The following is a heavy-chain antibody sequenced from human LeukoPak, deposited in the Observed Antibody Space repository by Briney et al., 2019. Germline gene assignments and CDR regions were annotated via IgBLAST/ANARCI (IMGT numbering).Heavy chain of an antibody. J-gene: IGHJ6*03. CDR1: GFTFSSYE. Sequence: GGSLRLSCAASGFTFSSYEMNWVRQAPGKGLEWVSYISSSSSTIYYADSVKGRFTISRDNAKNSLYLQMNSLRAEDTAVYYCARLPPYYDFWSGYPYYYYYMDVWGKGTTVTVSS. D-gene: IGHD3-3*01. V-gene: IGHV3-48*01. CDR2: ISSSSSTI. CDR3: ARLPPYYDFWSGYPYYYYYMDV.